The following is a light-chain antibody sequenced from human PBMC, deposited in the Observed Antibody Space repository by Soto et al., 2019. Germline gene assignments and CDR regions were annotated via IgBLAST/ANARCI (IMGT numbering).Light chain of an antibody. CDR1: SSNIGNNY. V-gene: IGLV1-51*02. Sequence: QSVLTQPPSVSAAPGQKVTISCSGSSSNIGNNYVSWYQQLPGTAPKLLIYENNKRPSGIPDRFSGSKSGTSATLGITGLQTGDEADYYCGTRDSSXSAGGVFGTGTKVTVL. J-gene: IGLJ1*01. CDR3: GTRDSSXSAGGV. CDR2: ENN.